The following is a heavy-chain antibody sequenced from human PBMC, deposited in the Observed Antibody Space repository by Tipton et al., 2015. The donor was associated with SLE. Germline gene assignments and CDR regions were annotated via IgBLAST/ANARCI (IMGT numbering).Heavy chain of an antibody. CDR1: GYTFTSYG. CDR3: ARGPKGSGSYYNRARGYYFDY. J-gene: IGHJ4*02. Sequence: QSGAEVKKPGASVKVSCKASGYTFTSYGISWVRQAPGQGLEWMGWISAYNGNTNYAQKLQGRVTMTTDTSTSTAYMELSSLRSEDTAVYYCARGPKGSGSYYNRARGYYFDYWGQGTLVTVSS. D-gene: IGHD3-10*01. CDR2: ISAYNGNT. V-gene: IGHV1-18*01.